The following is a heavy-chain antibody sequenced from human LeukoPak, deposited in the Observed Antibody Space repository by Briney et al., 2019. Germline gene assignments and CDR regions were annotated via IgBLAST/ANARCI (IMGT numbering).Heavy chain of an antibody. J-gene: IGHJ4*02. Sequence: GGSLRLSCAASGFTVSSNYMSWVRQAPGKGLEWVSVIYSGGSTYYADSVKGRFTISRDNSKNTLYLQMNSLRAEDTAVYYCATPNPLLRYFDWLYFDYWGQGTLVTVSS. CDR1: GFTVSSNY. CDR3: ATPNPLLRYFDWLYFDY. V-gene: IGHV3-66*01. CDR2: IYSGGST. D-gene: IGHD3-9*01.